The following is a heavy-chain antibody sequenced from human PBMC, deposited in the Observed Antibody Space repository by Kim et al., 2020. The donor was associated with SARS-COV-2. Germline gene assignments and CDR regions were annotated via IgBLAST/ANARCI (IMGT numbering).Heavy chain of an antibody. CDR2: IYPDDSDT. V-gene: IGHV5-51*01. CDR1: GYTFTNYW. D-gene: IGHD3-16*01. CDR3: ARPGEGHNNTFFDL. J-gene: IGHJ4*02. Sequence: GESLKISCKGSGYTFTNYWIAWVRQMPGKGLEWMGIIYPDDSDTRYSPSFQGHVSISADESSSTAYLHWTSLKTSDTAMYYCARPGEGHNNTFFDLWGQGTQVTVSS.